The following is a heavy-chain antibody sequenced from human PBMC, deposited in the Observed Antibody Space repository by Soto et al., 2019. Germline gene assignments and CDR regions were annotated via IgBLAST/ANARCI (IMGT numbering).Heavy chain of an antibody. CDR2: LNPDGSST. V-gene: IGHV3-74*01. CDR3: TRLLHGSSWFDH. D-gene: IGHD6-13*01. J-gene: IGHJ5*02. CDR1: EFTFSNYW. Sequence: EVQLVESGGGLVQPGGSLRLSCAASEFTFSNYWMHWVRQAPGEGLVWVSRLNPDGSSTTYADSVKGRFTISRDNAKNMLYLQMTSLRTEATALYFCTRLLHGSSWFDHWGQGTLVTVSS.